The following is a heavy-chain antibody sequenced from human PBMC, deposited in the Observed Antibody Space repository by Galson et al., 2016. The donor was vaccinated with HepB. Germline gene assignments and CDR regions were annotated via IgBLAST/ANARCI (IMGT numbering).Heavy chain of an antibody. CDR2: ISSASATI. CDR3: PNDQKPRGFDY. D-gene: IGHD3-10*01. V-gene: IGHV3-11*01. Sequence: SLRLSCAASGMTFSDSYMSWIRQPPGRGLEWVAYISSASATISYADSVRGRFTISRDNRRSLLFLEMNSLRAEDTALYYCPNDQKPRGFDYWGQGTLVTVSS. J-gene: IGHJ4*02. CDR1: GMTFSDSY.